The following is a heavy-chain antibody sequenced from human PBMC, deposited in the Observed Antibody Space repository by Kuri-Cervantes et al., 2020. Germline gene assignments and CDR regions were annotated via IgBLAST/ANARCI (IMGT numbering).Heavy chain of an antibody. CDR3: ARHIGPLENWFDH. Sequence: SQTLSLTCAVSVYSISSGYYWGWIRQPPGKGLEWIGSIYHSGSTYYNPSLKSRVTISVDTSKNQFSLKLSSVTAADTAVYYCARHIGPLENWFDHWGQGTLVTVSS. CDR1: VYSISSGYY. D-gene: IGHD5-12*01. CDR2: IYHSGST. J-gene: IGHJ5*02. V-gene: IGHV4-38-2*01.